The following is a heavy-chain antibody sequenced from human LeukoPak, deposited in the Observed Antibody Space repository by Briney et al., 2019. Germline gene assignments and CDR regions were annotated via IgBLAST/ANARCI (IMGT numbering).Heavy chain of an antibody. CDR3: AGDGARLTGTHGMDV. D-gene: IGHD6-6*01. V-gene: IGHV4-59*01. J-gene: IGHJ6*02. Sequence: SETLSLTCTVSGGSISSYYWSWIRQSPGKGLERIAYIHYTGDTSYNPSLTSRASISLDTSKNQLSLKVTSVTAADTAVYYCAGDGARLTGTHGMDVWGQGTTVTVSS. CDR1: GGSISSYY. CDR2: IHYTGDT.